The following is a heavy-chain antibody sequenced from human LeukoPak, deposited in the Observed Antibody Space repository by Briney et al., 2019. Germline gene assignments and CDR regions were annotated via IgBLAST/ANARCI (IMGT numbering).Heavy chain of an antibody. J-gene: IGHJ5*02. CDR3: AKMDYRGGHRNPNWFDP. V-gene: IGHV1-8*01. Sequence: GASVKVSCKASGYTFTSFDINWVRQAPGQGLEWMGWMDPNSGNTGYAQKFQGRVAVTRDISLSTAYMELSFLRSGDTAVYYCAKMDYRGGHRNPNWFDPWGQGTLVTVSS. CDR2: MDPNSGNT. D-gene: IGHD3-16*02. CDR1: GYTFTSFD.